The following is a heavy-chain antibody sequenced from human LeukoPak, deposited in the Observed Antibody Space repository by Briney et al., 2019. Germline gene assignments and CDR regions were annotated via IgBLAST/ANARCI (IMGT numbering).Heavy chain of an antibody. J-gene: IGHJ3*02. CDR1: GFTFSSYA. D-gene: IGHD4-17*01. Sequence: PGGSLRLSCAASGFTFSSYAMSWVRQAPGKGLEWVSSITGSGSRAQYADSVQGRFTISRDNSKNTLYLQMNNLRAEDTAVYYCAKDPNGDYIGTFDIWGQGIMVTVSS. CDR2: ITGSGSRA. CDR3: AKDPNGDYIGTFDI. V-gene: IGHV3-23*01.